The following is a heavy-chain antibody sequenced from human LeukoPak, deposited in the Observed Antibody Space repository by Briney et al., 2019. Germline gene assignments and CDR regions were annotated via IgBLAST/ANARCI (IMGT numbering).Heavy chain of an antibody. CDR2: IIPILGIA. V-gene: IGHV1-69*02. CDR3: ARSHLRALTRQMDV. J-gene: IGHJ6*04. D-gene: IGHD4-11*01. Sequence: SGKVSCKASGGTFSSYTISWVRQAPGQGLEWMGRIIPILGIANYAQKFQGRVTITADKSTSTAYMELSSLRSEDTAVYYCARSHLRALTRQMDVWGKGTTVTVSS. CDR1: GGTFSSYT.